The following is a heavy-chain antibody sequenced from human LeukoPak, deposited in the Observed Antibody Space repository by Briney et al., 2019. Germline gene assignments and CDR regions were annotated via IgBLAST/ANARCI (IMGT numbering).Heavy chain of an antibody. V-gene: IGHV3-30*02. CDR1: GFTFNTYG. CDR2: IRYDGSNE. J-gene: IGHJ6*03. CDR3: AKEGYYYLDV. Sequence: GGSLRLSCAASGFTFNTYGMHWVRQAPGKGLEWVAFIRYDGSNERYADSVKGRFTISRDNSKNTLYLQMNSLRPEDTAVYSCAKEGYYYLDVWGKGTTVTVSS.